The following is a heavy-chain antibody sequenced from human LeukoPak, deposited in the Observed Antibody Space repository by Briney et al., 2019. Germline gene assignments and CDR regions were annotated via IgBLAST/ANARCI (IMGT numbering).Heavy chain of an antibody. D-gene: IGHD2-21*02. CDR2: IYTSGST. CDR3: ARGRVTSFLPGAFDY. V-gene: IGHV4-61*02. J-gene: IGHJ4*02. CDR1: GGSISSGSYY. Sequence: MSSQTLSLACTVSGGSISSGSYYWSWIRQPAGKGLEWIGRIYTSGSTNYNPSLKSRVTISVDTSKNQFSLKLSSVTAADTAVYYCARGRVTSFLPGAFDYWGQGTLVTVSS.